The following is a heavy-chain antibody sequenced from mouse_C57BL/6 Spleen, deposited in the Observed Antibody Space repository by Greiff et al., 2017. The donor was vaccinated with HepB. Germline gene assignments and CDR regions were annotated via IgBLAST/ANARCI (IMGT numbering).Heavy chain of an antibody. CDR2: IDPEDGET. D-gene: IGHD1-1*01. V-gene: IGHV14-2*01. Sequence: EVQRVESGAELVKPGASVKLSCTASGFNIKDYYMHWVKQRTEQGLEWIGRIDPEDGETKYAPKFQGKATITADTSSNTAYLQLSSLTTEDTAVYYCASNYYGSSYDYFDDWGQGTTLTVSS. CDR1: GFNIKDYY. J-gene: IGHJ2*01. CDR3: ASNYYGSSYDYFDD.